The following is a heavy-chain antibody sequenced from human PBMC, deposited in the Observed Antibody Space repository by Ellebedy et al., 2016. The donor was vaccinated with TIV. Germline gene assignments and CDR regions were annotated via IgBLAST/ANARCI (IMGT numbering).Heavy chain of an antibody. CDR1: TFSSYA. CDR2: VLYSGSP. J-gene: IGHJ4*02. Sequence: TFSSYAMCWVRQPPGKGLEYIGRVLYSGSPYYNPSFKSRVTLSADTSKNQFSLKLQTVTAAATAVYYCARTDPWQPIDDWGQGILVSVSS. V-gene: IGHV4-39*01. D-gene: IGHD2-21*02. CDR3: ARTDPWQPIDD.